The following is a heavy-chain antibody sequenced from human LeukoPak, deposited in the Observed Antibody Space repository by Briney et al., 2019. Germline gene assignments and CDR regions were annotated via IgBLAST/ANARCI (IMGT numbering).Heavy chain of an antibody. CDR3: ARVGYSYGSDY. CDR1: GGSISSSSYY. V-gene: IGHV4-39*01. Sequence: SETLSLTCTVSGGSISSSSYYWGWIRQPPGKGLEWIASIYYSGSTYYNPSLNSRVTISVDTSKNQFSLKLSSVTAADTAVYYCARVGYSYGSDYWGQGTLVTVSS. CDR2: IYYSGST. D-gene: IGHD5-18*01. J-gene: IGHJ4*02.